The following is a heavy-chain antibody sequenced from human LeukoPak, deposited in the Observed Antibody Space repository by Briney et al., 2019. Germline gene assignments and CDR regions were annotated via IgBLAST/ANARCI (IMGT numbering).Heavy chain of an antibody. J-gene: IGHJ5*02. CDR3: ARGSRVAAARGFDP. Sequence: SVKVSCKASGGTFSSYAISWVRQAPGQGLEWMGRIIPILGIANYAQKFQGRVTITADKSTSTAYMELSSLRSEDTAVYYCARGSRVAAARGFDPWGQGTLVTVSS. CDR2: IIPILGIA. V-gene: IGHV1-69*04. CDR1: GGTFSSYA. D-gene: IGHD6-13*01.